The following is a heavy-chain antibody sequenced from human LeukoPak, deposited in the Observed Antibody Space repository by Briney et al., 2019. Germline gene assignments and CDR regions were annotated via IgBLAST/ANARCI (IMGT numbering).Heavy chain of an antibody. D-gene: IGHD3-3*01. CDR3: ARLPEWSYDY. CDR2: IYPGDSDT. Sequence: GGALKISCKGSGYSFTSYWIGWVRPIPGKGLGWIGIIYPGDSDTRYSPSFQGQVTISADKSIRTAYLQWISLKASDTAMYYCARLPEWSYDYWGQGTLVTVSS. CDR1: GYSFTSYW. V-gene: IGHV5-51*01. J-gene: IGHJ4*02.